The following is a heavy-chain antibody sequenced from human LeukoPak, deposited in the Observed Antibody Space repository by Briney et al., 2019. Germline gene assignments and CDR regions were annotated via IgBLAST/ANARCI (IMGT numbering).Heavy chain of an antibody. CDR2: IYSGGAT. CDR1: GITVNTNY. Sequence: GGSLRLSCAASGITVNTNYMSWVRQAPGKGLEWVSIIYSGGATFYADSVKGRFTISRDNSKNTLYLQMNSLRAEDTAVYYCARVLRATSAFDIWGQGAMVTVSS. J-gene: IGHJ3*02. V-gene: IGHV3-53*01. CDR3: ARVLRATSAFDI. D-gene: IGHD1-26*01.